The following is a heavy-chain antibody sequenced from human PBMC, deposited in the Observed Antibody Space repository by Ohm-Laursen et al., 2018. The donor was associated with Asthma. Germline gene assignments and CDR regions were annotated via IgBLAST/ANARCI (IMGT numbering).Heavy chain of an antibody. J-gene: IGHJ3*02. CDR2: GGSYYDGGLK. D-gene: IGHD3-22*01. V-gene: IGHV3-30-3*01. Sequence: SLRLSCAASGFTFRSYAMHWVRQAPGKGLEWVAVGGSYYDGGLKYYADSVKGRFTISRDNSKNTLYLQMNSLRAEDTAVYYCAKDGKITMIPGAFDIWGQGTMVTVSS. CDR3: AKDGKITMIPGAFDI. CDR1: GFTFRSYA.